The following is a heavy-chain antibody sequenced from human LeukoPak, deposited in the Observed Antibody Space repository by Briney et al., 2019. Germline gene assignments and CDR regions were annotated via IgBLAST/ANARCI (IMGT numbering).Heavy chain of an antibody. V-gene: IGHV4-34*01. CDR1: GFTFSSYG. J-gene: IGHJ6*03. Sequence: GSLRLSCAASGFTFSSYGMSWIRQPPGKGLEWIGEINHSGSTNYNPSLKSRVTISVDTSKNQFSLKLSSVTAADMAVYYCARGVRGYYMGSIYYYYYYMDVWGKGTTVTVSS. CDR3: ARGVRGYYMGSIYYYYYYMDV. CDR2: INHSGST. D-gene: IGHD3-3*01.